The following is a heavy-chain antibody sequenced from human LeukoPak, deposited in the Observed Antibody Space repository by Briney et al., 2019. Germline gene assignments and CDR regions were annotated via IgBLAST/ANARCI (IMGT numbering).Heavy chain of an antibody. V-gene: IGHV3-9*01. CDR3: AKDIGYYGSGSYAWGYSYGMDV. D-gene: IGHD3-10*01. J-gene: IGHJ6*02. CDR1: GFTFDDYA. Sequence: GGSLRLSCAASGFTFDDYAMPWVRQAPGKGMEWVSGISWNSGSIGYADSVKGRFTISRDNAKNSLYLQMNSLRAEDTALYYCAKDIGYYGSGSYAWGYSYGMDVWGQGTTVTVSS. CDR2: ISWNSGSI.